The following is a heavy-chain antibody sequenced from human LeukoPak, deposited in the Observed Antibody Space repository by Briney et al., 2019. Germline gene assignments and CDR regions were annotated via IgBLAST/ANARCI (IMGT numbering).Heavy chain of an antibody. CDR1: GFTFISYS. J-gene: IGHJ4*02. V-gene: IGHV3-48*01. CDR2: ISGSSSTI. D-gene: IGHD6-13*01. Sequence: PGGSLRLSCAASGFTFISYSMNCVRQAPGKGLEWVSYISGSSSTINYADSVKGRFTISRDNAKNSLYLQMNSLRAEDTAVYYCARIGGQQLVKVQKWGQGTLVTVSS. CDR3: ARIGGQQLVKVQK.